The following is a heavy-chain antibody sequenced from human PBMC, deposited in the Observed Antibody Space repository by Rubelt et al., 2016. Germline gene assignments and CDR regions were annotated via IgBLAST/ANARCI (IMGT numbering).Heavy chain of an antibody. J-gene: IGHJ6*02. Sequence: QVQLQQWGAGLLKPSETLSLTCAVYGGSFIGYYWSWIRQPPGEGLEWIGQIHHGGSTNYNPSLRSRVTISVDTSKNQFSLKLSSVTAADTAVYYCARGLGRSDYSGMDVWGQGTTVTVSS. CDR1: GGSFIGYY. CDR3: ARGLGRSDYSGMDV. V-gene: IGHV4-34*01. CDR2: IHHGGST. D-gene: IGHD3/OR15-3a*01.